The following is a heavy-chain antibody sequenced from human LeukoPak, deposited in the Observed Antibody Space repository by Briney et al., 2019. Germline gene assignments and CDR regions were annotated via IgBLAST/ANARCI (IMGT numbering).Heavy chain of an antibody. Sequence: GGSLRLSCAASGFTFSSYGMHWVRQAPGKGLEWVAFIRYDGSNKYYADSVKGRFTISRDNSKNTLYLQMNSLRAEDTAVYYCARDRRQVVRGYVDYWGQGTLVTVSS. V-gene: IGHV3-30*02. CDR1: GFTFSSYG. CDR3: ARDRRQVVRGYVDY. J-gene: IGHJ4*02. CDR2: IRYDGSNK. D-gene: IGHD6-13*01.